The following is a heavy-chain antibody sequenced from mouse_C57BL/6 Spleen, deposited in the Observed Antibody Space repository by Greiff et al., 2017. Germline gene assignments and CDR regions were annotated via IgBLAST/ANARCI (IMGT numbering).Heavy chain of an antibody. CDR2: IYPGDGDS. Sequence: QVQLQQSGAELVKPGASVKISCKASGYAFSSYWMNWVKQRPGKGLEWIGQIYPGDGDSNYNGKFKGKATLTADKSSSPAYMQLSSLTSEDSAVYFCARRPDYYAMDYWGQGTSVTVSS. J-gene: IGHJ4*01. CDR3: ARRPDYYAMDY. V-gene: IGHV1-80*01. CDR1: GYAFSSYW.